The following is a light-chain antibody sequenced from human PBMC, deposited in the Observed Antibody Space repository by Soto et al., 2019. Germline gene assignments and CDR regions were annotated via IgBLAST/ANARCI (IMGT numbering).Light chain of an antibody. CDR1: SSDVGGYNH. CDR3: SSYAGSNNWV. CDR2: EVS. J-gene: IGLJ3*02. Sequence: QSALTQPASVSGSPGQSITISCTGTSSDVGGYNHVAWYQQYPGKAPKLMIYEVSKRPSGVPDRFSGSKSGNTASLTVSGLQAEDEADYYCSSYAGSNNWVFGGGTKLTVL. V-gene: IGLV2-8*01.